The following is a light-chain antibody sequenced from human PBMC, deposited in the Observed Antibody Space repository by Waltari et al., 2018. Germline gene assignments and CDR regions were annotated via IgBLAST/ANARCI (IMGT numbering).Light chain of an antibody. J-gene: IGLJ2*01. V-gene: IGLV1-47*01. CDR2: RIN. CDR1: HSTIGTSY. Sequence: QSVLTQPPSASGTPGQRVTISCSGSHSTIGTSYVYWYQQLPGTAPKLLIYRINQRPSGVHARCSGSKSGSSASLAISGLRSEDEADYYCAAWDDSVSGLVFGGGTRLTVL. CDR3: AAWDDSVSGLV.